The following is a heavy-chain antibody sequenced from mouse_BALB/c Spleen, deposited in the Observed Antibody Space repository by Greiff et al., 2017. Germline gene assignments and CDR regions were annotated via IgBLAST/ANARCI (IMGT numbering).Heavy chain of an antibody. CDR3: ARDNHDGVYAMDD. V-gene: IGHV2-9*02. Sequence: VKLMESGPGLVAPSQSLSITCTVSGFSLTSYGVHWVRQPPGKGLEWLGVIWAGGSTNYNSALMSRLSISNDNSKSQVFLKMNSLQTDDTAMYYCARDNHDGVYAMDDGGQGTSGTVSS. CDR1: GFSLTSYG. J-gene: IGHJ4*01. D-gene: IGHD2-3*01. CDR2: IWAGGST.